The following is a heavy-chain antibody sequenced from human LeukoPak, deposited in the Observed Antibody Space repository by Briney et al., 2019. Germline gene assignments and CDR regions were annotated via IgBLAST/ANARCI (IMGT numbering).Heavy chain of an antibody. J-gene: IGHJ4*02. V-gene: IGHV1-69*05. Sequence: SVKVSCKASGGTFSSYAISWVRQAPGQGLEWMGVIIPIFGTANYAQKFQGRVTITTDESTSTAYMELSSLRSEDTAVYYCARDFSRYCSGGSCYSDMGYWGQGTLVTVSS. CDR1: GGTFSSYA. D-gene: IGHD2-15*01. CDR3: ARDFSRYCSGGSCYSDMGY. CDR2: IIPIFGTA.